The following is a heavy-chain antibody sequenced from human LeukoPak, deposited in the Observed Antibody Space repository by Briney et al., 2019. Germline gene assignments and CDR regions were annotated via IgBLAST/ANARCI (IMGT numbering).Heavy chain of an antibody. CDR3: ARELTTVTSAGFDP. J-gene: IGHJ5*02. D-gene: IGHD4-17*01. CDR1: GGSISSGDYY. V-gene: IGHV4-30-4*01. Sequence: SETLSLTCTVSGGSISSGDYYWSWIRQPPGKGLEWIGYIYYSGSTHYNPSLKSRVTISVDTSKNQFSLKLSSVTAADTAVYYCARELTTVTSAGFDPWGQGTLVTVSS. CDR2: IYYSGST.